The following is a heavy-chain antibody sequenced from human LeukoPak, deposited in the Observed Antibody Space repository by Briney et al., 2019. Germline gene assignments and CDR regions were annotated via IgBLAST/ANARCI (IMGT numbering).Heavy chain of an antibody. J-gene: IGHJ6*03. CDR3: ARRTSSTPDFSYQYYMDV. Sequence: ADTLSLPCGLTGRSFSVFFWMCLRQTPGRGLECIGEINHSGSTNYNPSLKRRVTLSVDTSKNQFSLPLKSATAADKGVYFCARRTSSTPDFSYQYYMDVWDKGATVTVSS. CDR1: GRSFSVFF. V-gene: IGHV4-34*01. CDR2: INHSGST. D-gene: IGHD2-2*01.